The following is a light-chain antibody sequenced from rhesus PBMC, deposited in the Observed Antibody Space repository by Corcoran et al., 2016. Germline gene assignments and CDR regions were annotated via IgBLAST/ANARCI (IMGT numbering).Light chain of an antibody. CDR3: QHSYGTPYS. Sequence: DIQMTQSPSSLSASVGDRVTITCRASENVNNYLHWYQQKAGKAPNLLIYAASTLQSGVPSRLSGSGSGTDYTFTISSLPPEDVATYYCQHSYGTPYSFGQGTKVEIK. J-gene: IGKJ2*01. CDR2: AAS. V-gene: IGKV1-74*01. CDR1: ENVNNY.